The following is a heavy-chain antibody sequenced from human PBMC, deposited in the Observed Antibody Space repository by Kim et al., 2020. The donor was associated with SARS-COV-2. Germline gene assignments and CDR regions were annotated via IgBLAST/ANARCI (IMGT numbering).Heavy chain of an antibody. CDR1: GGTFSSYA. CDR2: IIPILGIA. V-gene: IGHV1-69*04. J-gene: IGHJ5*02. CDR3: ARDRIVVPAAIDWFDP. D-gene: IGHD2-2*01. Sequence: SVKVSCKASGGTFSSYAISWVRQAPGQGLEWMGRIIPILGIANYAQKFQGRVTITADKSTITAYMELSTLRSEDTAVYYCARDRIVVPAAIDWFDPWGQGTLVTVSS.